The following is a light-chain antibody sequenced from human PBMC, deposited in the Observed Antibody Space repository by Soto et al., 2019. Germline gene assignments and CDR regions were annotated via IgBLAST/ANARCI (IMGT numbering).Light chain of an antibody. Sequence: EIVLTQSPGTLSLSPGERATLSCRASQSVSSSYLAWYQQKPGKAPRLLIFGASSRTTGIPDRFSGSGCGKDLTITISRLEPEDFAVYYCQQYGRSPYTFGQGTKLEIK. CDR2: GAS. CDR1: QSVSSSY. J-gene: IGKJ2*01. V-gene: IGKV3-20*01. CDR3: QQYGRSPYT.